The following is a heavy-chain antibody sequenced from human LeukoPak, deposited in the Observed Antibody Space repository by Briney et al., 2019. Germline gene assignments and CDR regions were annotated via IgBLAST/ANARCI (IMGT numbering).Heavy chain of an antibody. CDR2: IIPIFGTA. Sequence: SVKVSCKASGGTFSSYAISWVRQAPGQGLEWMGWIIPIFGTANYAQKFQGRVTITADESTSTAYMELSSLRSEDTAVYYCASIPYDSSGRGASWFDPWGQGTLVTVSS. CDR1: GGTFSSYA. J-gene: IGHJ5*02. V-gene: IGHV1-69*01. CDR3: ASIPYDSSGRGASWFDP. D-gene: IGHD3-22*01.